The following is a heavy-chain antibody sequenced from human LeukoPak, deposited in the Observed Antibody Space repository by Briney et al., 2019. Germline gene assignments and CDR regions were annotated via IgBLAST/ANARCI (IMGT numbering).Heavy chain of an antibody. CDR1: GASISGYY. V-gene: IGHV4-59*01. D-gene: IGHD2/OR15-2a*01. CDR3: ARCLSRCNNGSDI. Sequence: PSETLSLTCSVSGASISGYYWSWIRQPPGKGLEWFGHIYYSGSTTYNPSLKSRVTISVDTSKNQFSLKLSSVTTADTAVYYCARCLSRCNNGSDIWGQGTMVTVSS. CDR2: IYYSGST. J-gene: IGHJ3*02.